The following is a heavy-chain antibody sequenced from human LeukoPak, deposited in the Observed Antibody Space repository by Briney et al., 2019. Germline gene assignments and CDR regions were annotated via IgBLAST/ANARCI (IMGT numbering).Heavy chain of an antibody. D-gene: IGHD2-2*01. Sequence: SETLSLTCAVYGGSFSGYYWSWIRQPPGKGLEWIGEINHSGSTNYNPSLKSRVTISVDTSKNQFSLKLSSVTAADTAVYYCARGRRAYWSSNSCYLYYYYGMDVWGQGTTVTVSS. CDR2: INHSGST. V-gene: IGHV4-34*01. CDR3: ARGRRAYWSSNSCYLYYYYGMDV. J-gene: IGHJ6*02. CDR1: GGSFSGYY.